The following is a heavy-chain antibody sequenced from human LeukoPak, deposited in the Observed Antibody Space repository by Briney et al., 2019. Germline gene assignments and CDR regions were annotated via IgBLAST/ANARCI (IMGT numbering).Heavy chain of an antibody. Sequence: SVKVSCKASGGTFSSYAISWVRQAPGQGLEWMGRIIPIFGTANYAQKFQGRVTITTDESTSTAYMELSGLRSEDTAVYYCARTRYNWNYATDWFDPWGQGTLVTVSS. J-gene: IGHJ5*02. V-gene: IGHV1-69*05. CDR1: GGTFSSYA. CDR3: ARTRYNWNYATDWFDP. CDR2: IIPIFGTA. D-gene: IGHD1-7*01.